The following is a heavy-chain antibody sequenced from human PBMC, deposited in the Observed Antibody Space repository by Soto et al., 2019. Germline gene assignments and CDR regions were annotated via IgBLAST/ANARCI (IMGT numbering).Heavy chain of an antibody. CDR2: IGTAGDP. CDR1: GFTFSSYD. D-gene: IGHD6-13*01. J-gene: IGHJ4*02. V-gene: IGHV3-13*05. CDR3: ARGRIYSSSWYRDLYFDY. Sequence: GGSLRLSCAASGFTFSSYDMHWVRQATGKGLEWVSAIGTAGDPYYPGSVKGRFTISRENAKNSLYLQMNSLRAGDTAVYYCARGRIYSSSWYRDLYFDYWGQGTLVTAPQ.